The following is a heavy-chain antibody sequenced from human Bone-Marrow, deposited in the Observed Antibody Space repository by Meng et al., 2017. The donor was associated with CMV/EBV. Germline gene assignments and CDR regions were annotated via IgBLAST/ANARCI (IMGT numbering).Heavy chain of an antibody. CDR1: GDSVSSNSAA. D-gene: IGHD6-6*01. J-gene: IGHJ6*01. Sequence: LRLSCAISGDSVSSNSAAWNWIRQSPSRGLEWLGRTYYRSKWYNDYAVSVKSRITINPDTSKNQFSLKLSSVTAADTAVYYCARGGWQLVGDYYYYYGMDVWGQGTTVTVYS. V-gene: IGHV6-1*01. CDR2: TYYRSKWYN. CDR3: ARGGWQLVGDYYYYYGMDV.